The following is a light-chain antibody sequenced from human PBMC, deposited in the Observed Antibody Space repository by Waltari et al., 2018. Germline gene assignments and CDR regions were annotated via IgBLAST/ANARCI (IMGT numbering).Light chain of an antibody. Sequence: QSALTQPASVSGSPGQSITISCTGTSSDVGYSNYVSWYQQFPGKVPIVLISEVKIRPSGVSNRFSASKSCNTASLPISGLQSEDEADYYCAAHTSRGTWVFGGGTKVTVL. CDR2: EVK. CDR1: SSDVGYSNY. J-gene: IGLJ3*02. V-gene: IGLV2-14*01. CDR3: AAHTSRGTWV.